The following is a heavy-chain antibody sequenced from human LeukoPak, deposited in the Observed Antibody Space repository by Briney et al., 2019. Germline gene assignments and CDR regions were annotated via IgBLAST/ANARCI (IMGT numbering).Heavy chain of an antibody. CDR3: ARDGTGFDI. CDR2: ISSSSTTI. CDR1: GLTFSDYN. V-gene: IGHV3-48*01. Sequence: GGSLRLSCAASGLTFSDYNMNWVRQAPGKGLEWISYISSSSTTIFYGDSVKGRFIISRDNAKNSLYLQMNSLRAEDTAVYYCARDGTGFDIWGHGTMVTVSS. J-gene: IGHJ3*02. D-gene: IGHD3/OR15-3a*01.